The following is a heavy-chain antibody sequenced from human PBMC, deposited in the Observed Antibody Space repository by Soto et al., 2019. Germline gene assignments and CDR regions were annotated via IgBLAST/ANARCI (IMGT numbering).Heavy chain of an antibody. J-gene: IGHJ5*02. CDR1: GYSFTSYW. Sequence: GESLKISCKGSGYSFTSYWIGWVRQMPGKGLEWMGIIYPGDSDTRYSPSFQGQVTISADKSISTAYLQWSSLKASDTAMYYCARHADTMVRGVIGWFDPWGQGTLVTVSS. CDR3: ARHADTMVRGVIGWFDP. D-gene: IGHD3-10*01. V-gene: IGHV5-51*01. CDR2: IYPGDSDT.